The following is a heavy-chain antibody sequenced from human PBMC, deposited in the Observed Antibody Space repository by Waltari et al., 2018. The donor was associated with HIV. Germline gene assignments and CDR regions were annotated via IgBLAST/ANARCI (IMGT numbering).Heavy chain of an antibody. CDR1: GFTFSSYA. CDR3: AKDSNYDSSGPIDY. D-gene: IGHD3-22*01. CDR2: LRGSGAST. J-gene: IGHJ4*02. Sequence: EVQLLESGGGLVQPGGSLRLSCAASGFTFSSYAMSWVRQAPGKGLEWVSALRGSGASTYYADSVKGRVTISRDNSKNTLYLQMNRLRADDTAVYYCAKDSNYDSSGPIDYWGQGTLVTVSS. V-gene: IGHV3-23*01.